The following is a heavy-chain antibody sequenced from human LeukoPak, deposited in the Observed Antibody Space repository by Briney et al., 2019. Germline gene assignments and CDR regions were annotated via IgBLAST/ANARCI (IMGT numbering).Heavy chain of an antibody. Sequence: ASVKVSCKASGYTFTNYAMNWVRQAPGQGREWMGWINTNTGNPTYAQGFTGRFVFSLDTSVSTAYLLISSLKAEDTAVYYCARALSVGATYYYYMDVWGKGTTVTVSS. CDR1: GYTFTNYA. CDR3: ARALSVGATYYYYMDV. CDR2: INTNTGNP. V-gene: IGHV7-4-1*02. D-gene: IGHD1-26*01. J-gene: IGHJ6*03.